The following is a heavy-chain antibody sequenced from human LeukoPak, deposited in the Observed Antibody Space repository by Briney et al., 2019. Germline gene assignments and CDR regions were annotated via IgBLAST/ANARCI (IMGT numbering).Heavy chain of an antibody. CDR3: ANDLIPTGTLDY. CDR2: IRYDGSNK. J-gene: IGHJ4*02. V-gene: IGHV3-30*02. D-gene: IGHD1-1*01. CDR1: GFTFSSYG. Sequence: GGSLRLSCAASGFTFSSYGMHWVRLAPGKGLEWVAFIRYDGSNKYYADSVKGRFTISRDNSKNTLYLQMNSLRAVDTAVYYCANDLIPTGTLDYWGQGTLVTVSS.